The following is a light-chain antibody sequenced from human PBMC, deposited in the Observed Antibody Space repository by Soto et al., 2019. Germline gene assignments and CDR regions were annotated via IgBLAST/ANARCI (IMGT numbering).Light chain of an antibody. CDR3: QQSFT. J-gene: IGKJ3*01. Sequence: DIQMTQSPSTLSTPVGDRVTITCRASQSISSWLAWYQQKPGKAPKLLIYKASTLESGVPSRFSGSGSGTEFTLTISSLQPDDFATYYCQQSFTFGPGTKVDIK. CDR2: KAS. CDR1: QSISSW. V-gene: IGKV1-5*03.